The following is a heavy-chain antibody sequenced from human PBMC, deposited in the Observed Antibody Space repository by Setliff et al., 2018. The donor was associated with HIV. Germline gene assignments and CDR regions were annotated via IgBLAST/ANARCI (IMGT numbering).Heavy chain of an antibody. CDR2: INHSGST. J-gene: IGHJ4*02. Sequence: PSETLSLTCAVYGGSFSGYDWSWIRQPPGKGLEWIGEINHSGSTNYNPSLKSRVTISVDTSKNQFSLKLYSVTAADTSVYYCARGWQLVIDYWGQGTLVTVSS. V-gene: IGHV4-34*01. CDR1: GGSFSGYD. CDR3: ARGWQLVIDY. D-gene: IGHD6-6*01.